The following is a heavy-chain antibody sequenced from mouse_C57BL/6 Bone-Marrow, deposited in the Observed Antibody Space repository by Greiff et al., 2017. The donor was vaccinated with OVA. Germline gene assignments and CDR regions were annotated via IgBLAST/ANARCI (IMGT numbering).Heavy chain of an antibody. CDR2: ISNGGGST. D-gene: IGHD1-1*01. CDR3: ASPHYYGSSDWYFDV. V-gene: IGHV5-12*01. Sequence: EVKVVESGGGLVQPGGSLKLSCAASGFTFSDYYMYWVRQTPEKRLAWVAYISNGGGSTYYPDTVKGRFPLSRDNAKNTLYLQMSRRKSEDTAMYYCASPHYYGSSDWYFDVWGTGTTVTVSS. CDR1: GFTFSDYY. J-gene: IGHJ1*03.